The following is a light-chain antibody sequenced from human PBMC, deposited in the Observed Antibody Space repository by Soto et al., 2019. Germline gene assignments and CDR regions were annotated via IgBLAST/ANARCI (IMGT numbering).Light chain of an antibody. V-gene: IGKV3-15*01. CDR1: QSVSSK. Sequence: ELVMTQSPATLSVSPGEGATLSCRASQSVSSKLAWYQQKPGRAPRLLIYGASTRATGIPARFSGSESGTEFALTISSLQSEDFAVYYCQQYDNWPFTFGPGTKVDIK. J-gene: IGKJ3*01. CDR2: GAS. CDR3: QQYDNWPFT.